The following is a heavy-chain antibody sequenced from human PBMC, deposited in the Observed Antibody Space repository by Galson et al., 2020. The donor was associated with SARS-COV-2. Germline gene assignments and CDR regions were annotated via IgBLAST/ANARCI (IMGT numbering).Heavy chain of an antibody. Sequence: SETLSLTCTVSGGSISSYYWSWIRQPPGKGLEWIGYIYYSGSTNYNPSLKSRVTISVDTSKNQFSLKLSSVTAADTAVYYCARDVLRYFDLWGQGTLVTVSS. V-gene: IGHV4-59*01. CDR1: GGSISSYY. D-gene: IGHD3-9*01. CDR2: IYYSGST. CDR3: ARDVLRYFDL. J-gene: IGHJ4*02.